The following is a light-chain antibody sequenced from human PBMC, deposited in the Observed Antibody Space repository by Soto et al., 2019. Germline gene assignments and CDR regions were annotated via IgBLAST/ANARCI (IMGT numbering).Light chain of an antibody. CDR3: SSYRSSTTPYV. J-gene: IGLJ1*01. Sequence: SVLTQPASVSGSPGQAITISCTGTSSDVGAYNYVSWYQQHPGKAPKLMIYDVSNRPLGVSNRFSGSKSGNTVSLTISGLQAEDEADYYCSSYRSSTTPYVFGTGTKVTVL. V-gene: IGLV2-14*01. CDR1: SSDVGAYNY. CDR2: DVS.